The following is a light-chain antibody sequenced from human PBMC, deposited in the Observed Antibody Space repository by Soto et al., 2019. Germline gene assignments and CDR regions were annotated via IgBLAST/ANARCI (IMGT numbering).Light chain of an antibody. CDR2: DAS. V-gene: IGKV3-11*01. Sequence: EIVLTQSPATLSLSPGERATLSCRASQSVSSSLAWYQQKPGQAPRLLIYDASNRAAVIPARFSGSGSGTDFTLTISSLETEDFAGYYCQQRYNWPPLTFGGGTKVEIK. J-gene: IGKJ4*01. CDR1: QSVSSS. CDR3: QQRYNWPPLT.